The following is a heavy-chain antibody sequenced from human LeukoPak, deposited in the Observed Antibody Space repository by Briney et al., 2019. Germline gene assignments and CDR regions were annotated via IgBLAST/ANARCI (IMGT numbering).Heavy chain of an antibody. D-gene: IGHD1-26*01. CDR1: GFTFDAYA. Sequence: GGSLRLSCAASGFTFDAYAMHWVRQAPGKGLEWVSLVSGDGGNTYYADSVKGRFTISRDNSKNSLYLQMNSLRTEDTALYYCAKVGGSYFYYYYMDVWGKGTTVTVSS. CDR3: AKVGGSYFYYYYMDV. V-gene: IGHV3-43*02. CDR2: VSGDGGNT. J-gene: IGHJ6*03.